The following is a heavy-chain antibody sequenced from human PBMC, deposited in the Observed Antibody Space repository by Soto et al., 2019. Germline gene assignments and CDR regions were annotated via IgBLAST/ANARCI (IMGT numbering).Heavy chain of an antibody. V-gene: IGHV1-18*01. CDR2: ISAYNGNT. J-gene: IGHJ2*01. CDR1: GYTFTSYG. D-gene: IGHD3-9*01. Sequence: ASVKVSCKASGYTFTSYGISWVRQAPGQGLEWMGWISAYNGNTNYAQKLQGRVTMTTDTSTSTAYMELRSLRSDDTAVYYCARSLNDILTGYYTPYWYFDLWGR. CDR3: ARSLNDILTGYYTPYWYFDL.